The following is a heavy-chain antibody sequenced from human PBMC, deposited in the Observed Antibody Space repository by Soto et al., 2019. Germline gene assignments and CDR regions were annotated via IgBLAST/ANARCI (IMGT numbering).Heavy chain of an antibody. J-gene: IGHJ4*02. CDR2: INAGNGNT. Sequence: ASVKVSCKASGYTFTVYAMHWVRQAPGQRLEWMGWINAGNGNTKYSQKFQGRVTITRDTSASAAYMELSSLSSEDTAVYYCARAVAVAADFDYWGQETLVPVSP. CDR1: GYTFTVYA. CDR3: ARAVAVAADFDY. V-gene: IGHV1-3*01. D-gene: IGHD6-19*01.